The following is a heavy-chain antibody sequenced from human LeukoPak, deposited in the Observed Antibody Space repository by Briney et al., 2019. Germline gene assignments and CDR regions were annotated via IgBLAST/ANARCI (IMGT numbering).Heavy chain of an antibody. Sequence: GASVKVSCKASGYTFTSYYMHWVQQAPGQGLGWMGIINPSGGSTSYAQKFQGRVTMTRDTSTSTVYMELSSLRSEDTAVYYCARAQYGSGSIDWFDPWGQGTLVTVSS. J-gene: IGHJ5*02. CDR1: GYTFTSYY. CDR2: INPSGGST. D-gene: IGHD3-10*01. V-gene: IGHV1-46*01. CDR3: ARAQYGSGSIDWFDP.